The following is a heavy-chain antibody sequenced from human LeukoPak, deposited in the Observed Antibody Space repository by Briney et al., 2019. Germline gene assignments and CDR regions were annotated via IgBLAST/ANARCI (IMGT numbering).Heavy chain of an antibody. V-gene: IGHV4-31*03. J-gene: IGHJ3*02. CDR2: IYYSGST. D-gene: IGHD5-24*01. CDR1: GGSISSGGYY. Sequence: PSETLSLTCTVSGGSISSGGYYWSWIRQHPGKGLEWIGYIYYSGSTYYNPSLKSRVTMSVDTSKNQFSLKLSSVTAADTAVYYCARVQMSRGAFDIWGQGTMVTVSS. CDR3: ARVQMSRGAFDI.